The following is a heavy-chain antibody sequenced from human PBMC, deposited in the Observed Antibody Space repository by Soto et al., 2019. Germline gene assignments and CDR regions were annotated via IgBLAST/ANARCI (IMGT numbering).Heavy chain of an antibody. J-gene: IGHJ5*02. V-gene: IGHV1-69*06. CDR2: IIPMYGTE. D-gene: IGHD2-15*01. Sequence: SVKVSCKASGCTFSSYVISCVRQAPGQVLEWMGGIIPMYGTENYAQKFQDRVTITADTSTSTAYMELSSLRSEDTAVYYCARDLGGCSGGSCRYNWFDPWGQGTPVTVPQ. CDR3: ARDLGGCSGGSCRYNWFDP. CDR1: GCTFSSYV.